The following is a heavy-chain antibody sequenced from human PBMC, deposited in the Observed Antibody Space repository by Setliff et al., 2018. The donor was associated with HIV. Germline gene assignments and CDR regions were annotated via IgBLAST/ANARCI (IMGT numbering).Heavy chain of an antibody. CDR2: IAGTSAST. Sequence: GGSLRLSCAVAGFSFSNYAMTWVRQAPGKGLEWVSAIAGTSASTYYADSVKGRFTISRDSSKSMLYLQMNSLRVEDTAVYYCTKDPRAAVATICDYWGQGTLVTVSS. CDR1: GFSFSNYA. V-gene: IGHV3-23*01. CDR3: TKDPRAAVATICDY. D-gene: IGHD5-12*01. J-gene: IGHJ4*02.